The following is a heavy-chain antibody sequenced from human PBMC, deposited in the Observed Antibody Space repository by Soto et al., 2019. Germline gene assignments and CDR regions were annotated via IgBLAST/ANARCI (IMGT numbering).Heavy chain of an antibody. V-gene: IGHV1-18*04. J-gene: IGHJ4*02. CDR1: GYTFTSFD. CDR3: ARGGYSSGYHY. D-gene: IGHD3-22*01. CDR2: TTASTTHT. Sequence: QVQLLQSGTEVKEPGASVKVSCKASGYTFTSFDISWVRQAPGQGLVWVGWTTASTTHTNYAQKLQCRVTMTTDTSMTTAYMERRSLRYDDTAIYYCARGGYSSGYHYWGQGTLVTVSS.